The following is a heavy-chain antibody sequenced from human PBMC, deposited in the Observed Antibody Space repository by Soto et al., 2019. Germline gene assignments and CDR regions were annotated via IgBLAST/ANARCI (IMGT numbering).Heavy chain of an antibody. CDR1: GGTFSSYA. CDR3: ARDRKTYYYGSGSYFSAFDI. V-gene: IGHV1-69*13. CDR2: IIPIFGTA. Sequence: ASVKVSCKASGGTFSSYAISWVRQAPGQGLEWMGGIIPIFGTANYAQKFQGRVTITADESTSTAYMELSSLRSEDTAVYYCARDRKTYYYGSGSYFSAFDIWGQGTMVTVSS. J-gene: IGHJ3*02. D-gene: IGHD3-10*01.